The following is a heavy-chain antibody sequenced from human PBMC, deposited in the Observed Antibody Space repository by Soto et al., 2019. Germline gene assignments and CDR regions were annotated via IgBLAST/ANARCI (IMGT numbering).Heavy chain of an antibody. Sequence: LSRAGSGCPMSSCSMNWVRHAPGKGLEWFSSISSSSSYIYYADSVKGRFTISRDNAKNSLYLQMNRLRAEETAVYYCARGDGGGAYSYGYYYYYYVMDVWGQGTTVTVSS. D-gene: IGHD5-18*01. J-gene: IGHJ6*02. CDR3: ARGDGGGAYSYGYYYYYYVMDV. V-gene: IGHV3-21*01. CDR2: ISSSSSYI. CDR1: GCPMSSCS.